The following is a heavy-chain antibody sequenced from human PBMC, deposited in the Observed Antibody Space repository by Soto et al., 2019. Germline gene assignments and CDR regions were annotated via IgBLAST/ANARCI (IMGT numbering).Heavy chain of an antibody. V-gene: IGHV1-69*08. CDR2: IIPILGIA. D-gene: IGHD6-13*01. CDR3: ARDSGFEGYGYFDY. J-gene: IGHJ4*02. CDR1: GGTFSSYT. Sequence: QVQLVQSGAEVKKPGSSVKVSCKASGGTFSSYTISWVRQAPGQGLEWMGRIIPILGIANYEQKFQGRVTITADKSTSTAYMELSSLRSEDTAVYYCARDSGFEGYGYFDYWGQGTLVTVSS.